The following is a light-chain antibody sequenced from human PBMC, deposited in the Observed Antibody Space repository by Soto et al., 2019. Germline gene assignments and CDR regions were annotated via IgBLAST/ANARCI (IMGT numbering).Light chain of an antibody. CDR2: EVS. V-gene: IGLV2-14*01. J-gene: IGLJ1*01. Sequence: QSALTQPASVSGSPGQSITISCTGTSSDVGGYNYVSWYQQHPGKAPKLMISEVSNRPSGVSNRFSGSKSGNTASLTISGLQAEVEADYYCSSYTSSSTYVFGIGTKVTVL. CDR1: SSDVGGYNY. CDR3: SSYTSSSTYV.